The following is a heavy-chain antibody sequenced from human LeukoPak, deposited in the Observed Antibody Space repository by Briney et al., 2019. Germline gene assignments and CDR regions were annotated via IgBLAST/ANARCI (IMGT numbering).Heavy chain of an antibody. Sequence: ASVKVSCKASGYTFTSYAMHWVRRAPGQRLEWMGWINAGNGNTKYSQKFQGRVTITRDTSASTAYMELSSLRSEDTAVYYCARRGAGTPALDPWGQGTLVTVSS. CDR2: INAGNGNT. CDR1: GYTFTSYA. J-gene: IGHJ5*02. CDR3: ARRGAGTPALDP. D-gene: IGHD1-1*01. V-gene: IGHV1-3*01.